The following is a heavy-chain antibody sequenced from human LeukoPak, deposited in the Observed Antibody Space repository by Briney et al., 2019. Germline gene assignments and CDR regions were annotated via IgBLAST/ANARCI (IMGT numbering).Heavy chain of an antibody. CDR1: GGSISSGSYY. Sequence: SETLSLTCTVSGGSISSGSYYWSWIRQPDGKGLEWIGRIYTSGSTYYDPSLKSRVTISVDTSKNQFSLKLSSVTAADTAAYYCARISNDWPHYYMDVWGKGTTVIVSS. D-gene: IGHD3-9*01. CDR3: ARISNDWPHYYMDV. CDR2: IYTSGST. V-gene: IGHV4-61*02. J-gene: IGHJ6*03.